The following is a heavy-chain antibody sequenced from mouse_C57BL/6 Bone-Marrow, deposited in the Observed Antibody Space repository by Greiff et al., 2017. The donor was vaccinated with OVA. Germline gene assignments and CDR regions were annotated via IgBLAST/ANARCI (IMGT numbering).Heavy chain of an antibody. V-gene: IGHV10-1*01. CDR1: GFSFNTYA. J-gene: IGHJ3*01. D-gene: IGHD2-5*01. CDR2: IRSKSNNYAT. CDR3: VRQGSNSCAY. Sequence: EVKLMESGGGLVQPKGSLKLSCAASGFSFNTYAMNWVRQAPGKGLEWVARIRSKSNNYATYYADSVKDRFTISRDDSESMLYLQMNNLKTEDTAMYYCVRQGSNSCAYWGQGTLVTVSA.